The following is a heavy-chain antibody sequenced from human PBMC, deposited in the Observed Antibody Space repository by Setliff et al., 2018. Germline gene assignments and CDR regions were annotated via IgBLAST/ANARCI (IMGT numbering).Heavy chain of an antibody. Sequence: GESLKISCAASGFTFSGSAMHWVRQASGKGLEWVGRIRSRPDNYATAYAASVKGRFTISRDDSKNTAYLQMNSLKTEDTAVYYCTRRASPHPDSSGYYYDLRFYYYMNVWGKGTTVTVSS. J-gene: IGHJ6*03. D-gene: IGHD3-22*01. CDR3: TRRASPHPDSSGYYYDLRFYYYMNV. CDR2: IRSRPDNYAT. CDR1: GFTFSGSA. V-gene: IGHV3-73*01.